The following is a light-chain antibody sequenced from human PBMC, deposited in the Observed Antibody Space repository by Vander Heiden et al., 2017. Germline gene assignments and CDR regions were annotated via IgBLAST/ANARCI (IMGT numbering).Light chain of an antibody. CDR1: QSVLYSSNNKNY. CDR2: WAS. CDR3: QQYYSTGYT. J-gene: IGKJ2*01. Sequence: DIVMTQSPDSLAVSLGERATINCKSSQSVLYSSNNKNYLAWYQQKPGQPPKLLIYWASTRESGVPDRFSGSGSGTDFTLTISSLQAEDVAVYYCQQYYSTGYTFGQRTKLEIK. V-gene: IGKV4-1*01.